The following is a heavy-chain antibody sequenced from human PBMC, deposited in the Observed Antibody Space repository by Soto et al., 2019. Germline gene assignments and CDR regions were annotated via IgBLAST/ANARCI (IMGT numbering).Heavy chain of an antibody. V-gene: IGHV1-58*01. CDR3: AAPRRYFDWLADYYGMDV. J-gene: IGHJ6*02. Sequence: SVKVSCKASGFTFTSSAVQWVRQARGQRLEWIGWIVVGSGNTNCAQKFQERVTITRDMSTSTAYMELSSLRSEDTAVYYCAAPRRYFDWLADYYGMDVWGQGTTVTVSS. CDR2: IVVGSGNT. CDR1: GFTFTSSA. D-gene: IGHD3-9*01.